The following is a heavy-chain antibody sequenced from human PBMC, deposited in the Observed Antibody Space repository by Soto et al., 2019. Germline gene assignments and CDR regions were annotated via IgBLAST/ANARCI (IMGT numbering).Heavy chain of an antibody. J-gene: IGHJ3*02. CDR2: IDPSDSYT. D-gene: IGHD3-3*01. Sequence: GESLKISCKGSGYSFTSYWISWVRQMPGKGLEWMGRIDPSDSYTNYSPSFQGHVTISADKSISTTYLQWSSLKASDTAMYYCATTRVFSPWHIWGQGTMVTVSS. V-gene: IGHV5-10-1*01. CDR3: ATTRVFSPWHI. CDR1: GYSFTSYW.